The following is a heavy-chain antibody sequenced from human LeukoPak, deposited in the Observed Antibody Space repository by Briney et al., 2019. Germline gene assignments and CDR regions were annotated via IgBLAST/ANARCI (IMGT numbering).Heavy chain of an antibody. CDR1: GYTFTSYY. CDR2: INGYNGNT. Sequence: GASVTVSCKASGYTFTSYYMHWVRQAPGQGLEWMGWINGYNGNTNYAQKFQDRLTMTTDTSTTTVYMELRSLRSDDTAVYYCARGVVGATGHYYGMDVWGQGTTVTVSS. CDR3: ARGVVGATGHYYGMDV. V-gene: IGHV1-18*04. D-gene: IGHD1-26*01. J-gene: IGHJ6*02.